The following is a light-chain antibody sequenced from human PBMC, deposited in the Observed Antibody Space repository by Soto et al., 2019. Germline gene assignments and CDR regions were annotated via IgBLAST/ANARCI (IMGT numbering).Light chain of an antibody. J-gene: IGKJ1*01. CDR2: DGF. CDR1: QSVSTW. V-gene: IGKV3-15*01. Sequence: EILFTQSPGTLSLSPGERATLSCRASQSVSTWLAWYQMKPGKVPKLLLYDGFGLKTGVPSSFSGGGSGAEFTLTISSLQPEDFAVYYCQQYNNWPAWTFGQGTQVDIK. CDR3: QQYNNWPAWT.